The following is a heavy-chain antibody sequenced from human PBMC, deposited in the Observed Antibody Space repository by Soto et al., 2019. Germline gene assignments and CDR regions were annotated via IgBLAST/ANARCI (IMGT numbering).Heavy chain of an antibody. CDR1: GFTFSSYD. CDR2: IGTAGDT. V-gene: IGHV3-13*04. J-gene: IGHJ4*02. D-gene: IGHD3-22*01. CDR3: ARAIGPTLFDY. Sequence: EVQLVESGRGLVQPGGSLRLSCSASGFTFSSYDMHWVRQGPGKGLEWVSAIGTAGDTNYAGSVKGRFTISRENAKNSLYLQMNSLRAGDTAIYFCARAIGPTLFDYWGQGTLVTVSS.